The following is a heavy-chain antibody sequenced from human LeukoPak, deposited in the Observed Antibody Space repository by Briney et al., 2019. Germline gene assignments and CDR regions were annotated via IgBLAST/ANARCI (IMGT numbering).Heavy chain of an antibody. CDR3: AKSGPAAGRPDAFDI. V-gene: IGHV4-39*07. Sequence: SVTLSLPCTLSGGSISSSSLYWVWIRPPPGKGLECIGTIYYSVITYYNSSLKSRVTISVDTSKNQSSLKLSSVTAADTAVYFCAKSGPAAGRPDAFDIWGQGTMVTVSS. J-gene: IGHJ3*02. D-gene: IGHD2-2*01. CDR2: IYYSVIT. CDR1: GGSISSSSLY.